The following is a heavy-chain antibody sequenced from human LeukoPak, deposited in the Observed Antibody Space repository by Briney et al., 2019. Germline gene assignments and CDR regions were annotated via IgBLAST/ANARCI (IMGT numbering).Heavy chain of an antibody. CDR3: ARGLPKFDY. V-gene: IGHV3-7*01. CDR1: GFTFSGYW. D-gene: IGHD2-21*01. CDR2: IKQDGSEK. J-gene: IGHJ4*02. Sequence: GGSLRLSCAASGFTFSGYWMSWVRQAPGKGLEWVANIKQDGSEKYYVDSVKGRFTISRDNAKNSLYLQMNSLRAEDTAVYYCARGLPKFDYWGQGTLVTVSS.